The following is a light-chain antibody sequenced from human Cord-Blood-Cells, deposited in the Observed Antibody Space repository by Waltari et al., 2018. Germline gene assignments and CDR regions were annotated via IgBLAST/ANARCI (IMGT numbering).Light chain of an antibody. CDR1: QSISSY. J-gene: IGKJ2*01. Sequence: DIQMTQSPSSLSASVGDRVTITCRASQSISSYLNWYQQKPGKAPKLLIYDASSVQSGVPSRFSGSGSGTDFTLTISSLQPEDCATYYCQQSYSTPHTFGQGTKLEIK. CDR3: QQSYSTPHT. V-gene: IGKV1-39*01. CDR2: DAS.